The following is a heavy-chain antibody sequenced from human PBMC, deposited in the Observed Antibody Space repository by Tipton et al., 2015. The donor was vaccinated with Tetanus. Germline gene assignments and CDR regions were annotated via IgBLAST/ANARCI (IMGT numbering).Heavy chain of an antibody. V-gene: IGHV1-69*01. Sequence: VQSGPEVKKPGSSVKVSCKASGGTFSNYAISWVRQAPGQGLEWMGGIIPIFGTAKYAQKFQGRVTITADESTSTAYMELSSLRSEDTAMYYCAKDQGGGRVVRLNWFDPWGPGTLVTVSS. CDR2: IIPIFGTA. CDR3: AKDQGGGRVVRLNWFDP. CDR1: GGTFSNYA. D-gene: IGHD6-6*01. J-gene: IGHJ5*02.